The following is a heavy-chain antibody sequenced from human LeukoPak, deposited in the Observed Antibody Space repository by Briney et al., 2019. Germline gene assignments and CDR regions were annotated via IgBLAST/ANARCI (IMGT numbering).Heavy chain of an antibody. CDR2: ISAYNGNT. J-gene: IGHJ4*02. CDR3: ATVHYYDSSGYFNY. D-gene: IGHD3-22*01. V-gene: IGHV1-18*01. Sequence: GASVKVSCKASGYTFTSYGISWVRQAPGQGLEWMGWISAYNGNTNYAQKLQGRVTMTTDTSTSTAYMELSSLRSEDTAVYYCATVHYYDSSGYFNYWGQGTLVTVSS. CDR1: GYTFTSYG.